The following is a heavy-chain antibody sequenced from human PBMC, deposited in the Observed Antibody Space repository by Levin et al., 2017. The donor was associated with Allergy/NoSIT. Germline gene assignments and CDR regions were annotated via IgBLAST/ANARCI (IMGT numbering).Heavy chain of an antibody. D-gene: IGHD3-10*01. CDR3: VRDSGRPGRYWYFGL. Sequence: AASVKVSCKASGYTFRDYYIHWVRQAPGRGPEWMGWIDPRNGHTEYAQKFQGWVTMTRDTFISTAYMDLGRLTSDDTAVYYCVRDSGRPGRYWYFGLWGRGTPVIVSS. CDR1: GYTFRDYY. J-gene: IGHJ2*01. V-gene: IGHV1-2*04. CDR2: IDPRNGHT.